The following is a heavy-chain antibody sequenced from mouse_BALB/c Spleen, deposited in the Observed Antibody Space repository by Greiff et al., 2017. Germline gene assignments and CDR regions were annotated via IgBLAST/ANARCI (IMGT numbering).Heavy chain of an antibody. CDR3: ARGTAY. CDR2: IDPANGNT. D-gene: IGHD3-3*01. V-gene: IGHV14-3*02. J-gene: IGHJ3*01. Sequence: LVESGAELVKPGASVKLSCTASGFNIKDTYMHWVKQRPEQGLEWIGRIDPANGNTKYDPKFQGKATITADTSSNTAYLQLSSLTSEDTAVYYCARGTAYWGQGTLVTVSA. CDR1: GFNIKDTY.